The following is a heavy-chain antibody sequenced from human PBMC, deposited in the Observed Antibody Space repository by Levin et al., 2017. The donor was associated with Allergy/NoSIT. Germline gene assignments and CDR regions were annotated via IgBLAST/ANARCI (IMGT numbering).Heavy chain of an antibody. Sequence: PSETLSLTCTVSGGSVFSGSYYWSWIRQPPGKGLEYIGYVCYSGSTNYNPSLKSRVTISMDTSKNQLSLKLSSVIAADPALYYCARGLSITQGGSNYCDGVDVWGQGTPVTVSS. V-gene: IGHV4-61*01. J-gene: IGHJ6*02. CDR1: GGSVFSGSYY. CDR3: ARGLSITQGGSNYCDGVDV. CDR2: VCYSGST. D-gene: IGHD1-20*01.